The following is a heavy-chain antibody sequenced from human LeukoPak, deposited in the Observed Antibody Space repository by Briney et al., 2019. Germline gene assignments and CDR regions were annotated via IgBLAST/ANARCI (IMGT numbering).Heavy chain of an antibody. Sequence: PGGSLRLSCAASGFTFSYYGMHWVRQAPGKELEWVAVIWYDGSNKYYADSVKGRFTISRDNSKNTLYLQMNSLRAEDTAVYYCARDHSSSREPWFDPWGQGTLVTVSS. V-gene: IGHV3-33*01. CDR3: ARDHSSSREPWFDP. CDR2: IWYDGSNK. CDR1: GFTFSYYG. D-gene: IGHD6-13*01. J-gene: IGHJ5*02.